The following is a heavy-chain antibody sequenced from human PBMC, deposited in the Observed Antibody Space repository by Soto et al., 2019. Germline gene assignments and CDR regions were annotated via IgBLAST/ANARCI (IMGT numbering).Heavy chain of an antibody. V-gene: IGHV1-18*01. CDR2: ISAYNGNT. CDR3: ARAAFPLLFLEWLPKPRMDF. Sequence: ASVKVSCKASGYTFTSYGISWVRQAPGQGLEWMGWISAYNGNTNYAQKLQGRVTMTTDTSTSTAYMELRSLRSDDTAVYYCARAAFPLLFLEWLPKPRMDFWGKGTTVTVSS. CDR1: GYTFTSYG. J-gene: IGHJ6*03. D-gene: IGHD3-3*01.